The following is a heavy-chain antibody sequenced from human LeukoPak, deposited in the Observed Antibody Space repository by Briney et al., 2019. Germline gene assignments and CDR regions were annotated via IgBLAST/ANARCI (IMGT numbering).Heavy chain of an antibody. V-gene: IGHV3-21*01. CDR1: GFTFSSYS. CDR2: ISSSSSYI. D-gene: IGHD3-10*01. J-gene: IGHJ4*02. CDR3: ARDRRVRGVITHFDY. Sequence: GGSLRLSCAASGFTFSSYSMNWVRQAPGKGLEWVSSISSSSSYIYYADSVKGRFTISRDNAKNSLYLQMNSLRAEDTAVYYCARDRRVRGVITHFDYWGQGTLVTVSS.